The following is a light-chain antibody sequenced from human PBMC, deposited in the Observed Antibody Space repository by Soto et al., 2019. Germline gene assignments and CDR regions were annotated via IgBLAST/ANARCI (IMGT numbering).Light chain of an antibody. CDR2: AAS. Sequence: DIQLTQCPFFLSAFVGDRVTITCRASKGIGSQLVWYQQKPGQAPNVLIYAASTLQSGVPSRFSGSVSGQVFTLTISSLQPEDFVTYYCQQRENYPIIFGQGTRLQVK. V-gene: IGKV1-9*01. CDR3: QQRENYPII. CDR1: KGIGSQ. J-gene: IGKJ5*01.